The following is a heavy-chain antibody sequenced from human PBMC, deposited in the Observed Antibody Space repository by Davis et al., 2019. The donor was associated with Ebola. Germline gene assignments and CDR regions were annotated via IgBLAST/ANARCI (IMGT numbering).Heavy chain of an antibody. Sequence: GESLKISCQGSGYSFTSYWISWVRQMPGKGLEWMGKIDPRDSYTNYSPSFQGHVTISADKSISTAYLQWSRLKASDTAMYYCARPRNQDRDTENYWGQGTLVTVSS. J-gene: IGHJ4*02. CDR1: GYSFTSYW. D-gene: IGHD5-18*01. CDR2: IDPRDSYT. CDR3: ARPRNQDRDTENY. V-gene: IGHV5-10-1*01.